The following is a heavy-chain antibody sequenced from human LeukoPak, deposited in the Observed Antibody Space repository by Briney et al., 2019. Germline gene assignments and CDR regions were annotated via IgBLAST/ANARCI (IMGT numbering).Heavy chain of an antibody. CDR3: ARVADSLGFDH. Sequence: ASVKVSCKXSGYTFTSYYMHWVRQSPGQGLEWMGIINPSGGSTSYAQKFQGRVTMTRDTSTSTVYMELSSLRSEDTAVYYCARVADSLGFDHWGQGTLVTVSS. D-gene: IGHD3-16*01. V-gene: IGHV1-46*03. J-gene: IGHJ4*02. CDR1: GYTFTSYY. CDR2: INPSGGST.